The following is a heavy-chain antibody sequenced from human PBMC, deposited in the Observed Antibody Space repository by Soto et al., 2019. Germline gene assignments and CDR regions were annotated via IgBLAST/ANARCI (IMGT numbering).Heavy chain of an antibody. V-gene: IGHV3-30*18. CDR2: LSYDGSEK. CDR1: GFTFKNYG. J-gene: IGHJ5*02. Sequence: GSMRLSCVVSGFTFKNYGMHWVRQAPGKGLEWVSVLSYDGSEKDYAASVRGRFTISRDNSKNTLYLQMNSLRTEDTAIYYCAKFPRGNYEPSWGQGTLVTVSS. CDR3: AKFPRGNYEPS. D-gene: IGHD3-3*01.